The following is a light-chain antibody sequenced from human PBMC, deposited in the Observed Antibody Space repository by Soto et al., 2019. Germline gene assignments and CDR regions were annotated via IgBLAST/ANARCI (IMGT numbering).Light chain of an antibody. V-gene: IGKV2-28*01. CDR1: QSLLHSNGYNY. CDR3: MQALPTGYT. J-gene: IGKJ2*01. CDR2: LGS. Sequence: DIVMTQSPLSLPVTPGEPASISCRSSQSLLHSNGYNYLDWYLQKPGQSPDLLIYLGSNRASGVPDRFSGSGSGTDFTLKISRVEAEDLGVYYCMQALPTGYTFGEGTKLEIK.